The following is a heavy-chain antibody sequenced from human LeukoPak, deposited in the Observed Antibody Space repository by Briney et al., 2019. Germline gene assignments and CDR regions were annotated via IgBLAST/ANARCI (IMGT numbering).Heavy chain of an antibody. J-gene: IGHJ4*02. V-gene: IGHV4-34*01. CDR3: ARRPPRAVAGSFDY. D-gene: IGHD6-19*01. CDR1: GGSFSSYY. CDR2: INHSGST. Sequence: SETLSLTCAVYGGSFSSYYWSWIRQPPGKGLEWIGEINHSGSTNYNPSLKSRVTISVDTSKNQFSLKLSSVTAADTAVYYCARRPPRAVAGSFDYWGQGTLVTVSS.